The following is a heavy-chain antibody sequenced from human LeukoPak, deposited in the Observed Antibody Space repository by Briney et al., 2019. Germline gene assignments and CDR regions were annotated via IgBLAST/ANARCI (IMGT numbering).Heavy chain of an antibody. CDR3: ARGAEYYAFWRGYAGYSDY. V-gene: IGHV4-38-2*02. J-gene: IGHJ4*02. CDR1: GYSISNGYY. CDR2: IYHRGSA. Sequence: SETLSLTCTVSGYSISNGYYWGWIRQSPGKGLEWLGSIYHRGSAYYNPSLKSRVTISLDRSKKQFSLRLTSVTAADTAVYFCARGAEYYAFWRGYAGYSDYWGQGIAVTVSS. D-gene: IGHD3-3*01.